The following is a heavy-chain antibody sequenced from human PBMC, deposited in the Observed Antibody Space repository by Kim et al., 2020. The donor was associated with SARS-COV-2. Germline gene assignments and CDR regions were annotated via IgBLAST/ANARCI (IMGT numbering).Heavy chain of an antibody. V-gene: IGHV1-18*01. CDR3: AVSSGWDYFDY. D-gene: IGHD6-19*01. J-gene: IGHJ4*02. CDR2: T. Sequence: TNYAPKLQGRVTMTTDTSTRTAYMELRSLRSDDTAVYYCAVSSGWDYFDYWGQGTLVTVSS.